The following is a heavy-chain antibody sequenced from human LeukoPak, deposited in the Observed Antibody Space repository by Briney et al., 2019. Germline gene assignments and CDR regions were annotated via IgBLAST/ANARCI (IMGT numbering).Heavy chain of an antibody. D-gene: IGHD3-3*01. CDR3: AKDHDDFPGSGY. V-gene: IGHV3-30*02. J-gene: IGHJ4*02. CDR1: GFTFSSYG. CDR2: IRYDGSNK. Sequence: PGGSLRLSCAPSGFTFSSYGMHWVRQAPGKGLQWVAFIRYDGSNKYYADSVKGRFTISRDNSKNTLYLQMNSLRAEDTAVYYCAKDHDDFPGSGYWGQGTLVTVSS.